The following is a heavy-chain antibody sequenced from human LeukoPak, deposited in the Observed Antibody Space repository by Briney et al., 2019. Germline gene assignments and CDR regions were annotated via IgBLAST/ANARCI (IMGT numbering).Heavy chain of an antibody. Sequence: GESLQISCKGSGYSFTSYWIGWVRQLPGKGLEWMGIIYPGDSDTRYSPSFQGQVTISADKSISTAYLQWSSLKASDTAMYYCARHGEGYDILTGYALWGQGTLVTVSS. CDR3: ARHGEGYDILTGYAL. V-gene: IGHV5-51*01. CDR2: IYPGDSDT. CDR1: GYSFTSYW. D-gene: IGHD3-9*01. J-gene: IGHJ4*02.